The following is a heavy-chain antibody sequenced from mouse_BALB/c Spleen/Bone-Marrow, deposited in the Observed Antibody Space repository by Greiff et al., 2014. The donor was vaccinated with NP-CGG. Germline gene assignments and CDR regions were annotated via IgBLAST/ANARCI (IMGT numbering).Heavy chain of an antibody. CDR2: IYPGDGDT. V-gene: IGHV1-87*01. Sequence: QVQLKESGAELARPGTSVKLSCKASGYTFTSYWMQWVKQRPGQGLEWIGAIYPGDGDTRYTQRFKGKATLTADKSSSTAYMQFSSLASEDSAVYYCARTYGNYGGMDYWGQGTSVTVSS. J-gene: IGHJ4*01. D-gene: IGHD2-1*01. CDR3: ARTYGNYGGMDY. CDR1: GYTFTSYW.